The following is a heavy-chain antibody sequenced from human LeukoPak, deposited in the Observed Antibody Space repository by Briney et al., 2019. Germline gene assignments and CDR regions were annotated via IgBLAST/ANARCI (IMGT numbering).Heavy chain of an antibody. CDR3: ARAMIRGVLMFPFGY. D-gene: IGHD3-10*01. V-gene: IGHV1-2*04. Sequence: ASVRVSCKASGYTFTDYYIHWVRQAPGQGLEWMGWINPNSGDTNYAQNFQDLVTMTRDTSITTAYMELSSLRFDDTAVYYCARAMIRGVLMFPFGYWGQGTLVTVSS. J-gene: IGHJ4*02. CDR1: GYTFTDYY. CDR2: INPNSGDT.